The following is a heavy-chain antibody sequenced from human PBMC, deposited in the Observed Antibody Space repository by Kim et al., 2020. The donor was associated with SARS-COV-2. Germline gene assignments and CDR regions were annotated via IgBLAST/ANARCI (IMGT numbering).Heavy chain of an antibody. CDR3: ARPSSTSWTFGMDV. CDR1: GDTFSSYA. CDR2: IIPNLGKA. D-gene: IGHD2-2*01. V-gene: IGHV1-69*04. J-gene: IGHJ6*02. Sequence: SVKVSCKASGDTFSSYAISWVRQAPGQGLEWMGRIIPNLGKANYAQKFQGRVTITADKSTSTAYMELSSLRSEDTAVYYCARPSSTSWTFGMDVWGQGTTVTVSS.